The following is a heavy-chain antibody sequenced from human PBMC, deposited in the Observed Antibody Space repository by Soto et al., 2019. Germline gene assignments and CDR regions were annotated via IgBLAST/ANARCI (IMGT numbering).Heavy chain of an antibody. J-gene: IGHJ6*02. D-gene: IGHD4-4*01. CDR3: ARSRDGYSFYFYYGMDG. Sequence: GGTLRLSCAASGFTFTNYDMHWVSQAPGKGLEWMALILHDGSAEYYADSVKGRFTISRDNSKNTLYLQMNSLRAEDTAVYYCARSRDGYSFYFYYGMDGWGQGTTVTVSS. CDR1: GFTFTNYD. CDR2: ILHDGSAE. V-gene: IGHV3-33*05.